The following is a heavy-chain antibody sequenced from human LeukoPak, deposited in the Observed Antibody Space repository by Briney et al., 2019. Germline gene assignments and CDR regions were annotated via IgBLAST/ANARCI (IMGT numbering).Heavy chain of an antibody. J-gene: IGHJ4*02. D-gene: IGHD4-17*01. Sequence: GGSLRLSCAASGFTFSSYWMSWVRQAPGKGREWVANIKQDGSEKYYVGSVKGRFTISRDNAKNSLYLQMNSLRAEDTAVYYCARVGAVRLRQVFDYWGQGTLVTVSS. CDR3: ARVGAVRLRQVFDY. CDR2: IKQDGSEK. CDR1: GFTFSSYW. V-gene: IGHV3-7*01.